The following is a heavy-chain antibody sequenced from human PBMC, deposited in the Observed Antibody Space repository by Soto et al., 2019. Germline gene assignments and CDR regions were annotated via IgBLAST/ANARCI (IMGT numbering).Heavy chain of an antibody. Sequence: QVQLVQSGAEVTKPGSSVKVSCKVSGDTFSMYSISWVRQAPGQGLEWLGGIIPMLGTPRYAQRFQDRVTITADKDTTTAYRELSSLRSEATAVYYCARERSRYERRGYYRPDYWGQGTLVTVSS. CDR1: GDTFSMYS. CDR3: ARERSRYERRGYYRPDY. D-gene: IGHD3-22*01. J-gene: IGHJ4*02. CDR2: IIPMLGTP. V-gene: IGHV1-69*06.